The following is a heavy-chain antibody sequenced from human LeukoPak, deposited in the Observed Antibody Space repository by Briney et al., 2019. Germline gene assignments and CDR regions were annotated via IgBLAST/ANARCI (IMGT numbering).Heavy chain of an antibody. CDR2: ISSSGSTI. CDR3: ARVSTVGSGYYPGAFDI. Sequence: GGSLRLSCAASGFTFSSYEMNWVRQAPGKGREWVSYISSSGSTIYYADSVKGRFTISRDNAKNSLYLQMNSLRAEDTAVYYCARVSTVGSGYYPGAFDIWGQGTMVTVSS. D-gene: IGHD3-3*01. V-gene: IGHV3-48*03. J-gene: IGHJ3*02. CDR1: GFTFSSYE.